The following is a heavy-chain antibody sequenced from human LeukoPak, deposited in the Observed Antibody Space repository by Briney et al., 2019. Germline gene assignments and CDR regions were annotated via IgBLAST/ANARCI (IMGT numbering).Heavy chain of an antibody. Sequence: PGGSLRPSCAASGFTFSSYVMSWVRQAPGKGLEWVSTISASGGSTYYADSVKGRFTISRDNSKNTLYLQMNSLRAEDTAVYYCAKVSPPGDCFDYWGQGTLVTVSS. J-gene: IGHJ4*02. CDR1: GFTFSSYV. CDR2: ISASGGST. V-gene: IGHV3-23*01. D-gene: IGHD3-10*01. CDR3: AKVSPPGDCFDY.